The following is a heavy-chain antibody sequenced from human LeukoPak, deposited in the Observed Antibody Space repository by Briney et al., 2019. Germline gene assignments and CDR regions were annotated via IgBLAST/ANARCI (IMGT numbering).Heavy chain of an antibody. Sequence: SETLSLTCTVSGGSISSGYYYWGWIRQPPGKGLEWIGYIYYSGSTYYNPSLKSPVTISVDTSKNQFSLKLSSVTAADTAVYYCASYGDYAYFDYWGQGTLVTVSS. D-gene: IGHD4-17*01. V-gene: IGHV4-30-4*01. J-gene: IGHJ4*02. CDR3: ASYGDYAYFDY. CDR2: IYYSGST. CDR1: GGSISSGYYY.